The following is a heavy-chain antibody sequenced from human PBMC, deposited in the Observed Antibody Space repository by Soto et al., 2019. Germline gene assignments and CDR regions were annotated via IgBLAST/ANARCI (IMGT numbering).Heavy chain of an antibody. J-gene: IGHJ5*02. CDR2: INAGNGNT. CDR1: GYTFTSYA. D-gene: IGHD6-13*01. Sequence: ASVKVSCKASGYTFTSYAMHWVRQAPGQRLEWMGWINAGNGNTKYSQKFQGRVTITRDTSASTAYMELSSLRSEDTAVYYCARIAAAGASLDPWGQGTLVTVSS. CDR3: ARIAAAGASLDP. V-gene: IGHV1-3*01.